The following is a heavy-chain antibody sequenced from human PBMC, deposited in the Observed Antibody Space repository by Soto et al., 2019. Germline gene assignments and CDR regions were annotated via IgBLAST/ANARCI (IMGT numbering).Heavy chain of an antibody. CDR3: AKDPPYCGGDCYLYYFDF. J-gene: IGHJ4*02. V-gene: IGHV3-30*18. CDR2: ISYDGSNK. D-gene: IGHD2-21*02. Sequence: TGGSLRLSCAASGFTFSSYGMHWVRQAPGKGLEWVAVISYDGSNKYYADSVKGRFTISRDNSKNTLYLQMNSLRAEDTAVYYCAKDPPYCGGDCYLYYFDFWGQGILVTVSS. CDR1: GFTFSSYG.